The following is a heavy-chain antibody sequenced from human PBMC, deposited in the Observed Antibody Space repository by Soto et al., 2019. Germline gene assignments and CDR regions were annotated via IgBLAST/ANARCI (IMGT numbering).Heavy chain of an antibody. CDR2: IWYDGSNE. CDR3: ARDDIPGIAVATYGMDV. Sequence: GGSLRLSCAASGFIFSNFGMHWVRQAPGKGLEWVAVIWYDGSNEYYADSVKGRFTISKDNSKNTLYLQMNSLRAEDTAVYYCARDDIPGIAVATYGMDVWGQGTTVTVSS. J-gene: IGHJ6*02. V-gene: IGHV3-33*01. D-gene: IGHD6-19*01. CDR1: GFIFSNFG.